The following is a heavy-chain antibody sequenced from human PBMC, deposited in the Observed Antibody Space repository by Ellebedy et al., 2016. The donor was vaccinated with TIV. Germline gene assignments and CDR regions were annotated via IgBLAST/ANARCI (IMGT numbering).Heavy chain of an antibody. CDR1: GGSLSTYY. CDR3: ASVSLSTSAAIDY. CDR2: IYHTGST. Sequence: MPSETLSLTCAVSGGSLSTYYWSWFRQSPGKGLEWIGYIYHTGSTNYNPSLGSRVTISMDPSKRQLSLELRSVTAADSALYYCASVSLSTSAAIDYWGRGTQVTVSS. V-gene: IGHV4-59*01. D-gene: IGHD1-1*01. J-gene: IGHJ4*02.